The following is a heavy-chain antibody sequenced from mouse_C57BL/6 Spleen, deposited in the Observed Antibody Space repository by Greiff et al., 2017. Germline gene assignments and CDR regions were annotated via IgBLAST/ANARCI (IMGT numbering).Heavy chain of an antibody. CDR3: ARRGSDYARDY. CDR2: INPSSGYT. V-gene: IGHV1-7*01. D-gene: IGHD3-1*01. CDR1: GYTFTSYW. J-gene: IGHJ4*01. Sequence: VQLVESGAELAKPGASVKLSCKASGYTFTSYWMHWVKQRPGQGLEWIGYINPSSGYTKYNQKFKDTATLTADKSSSTAYMQLSSLTSEDSAVYYCARRGSDYARDYWGQGTSVTVSS.